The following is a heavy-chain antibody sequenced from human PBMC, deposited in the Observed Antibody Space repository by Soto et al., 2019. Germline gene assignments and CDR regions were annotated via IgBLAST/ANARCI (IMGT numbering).Heavy chain of an antibody. CDR3: AREGGIVGATTVDY. V-gene: IGHV4-30-4*01. CDR1: GGSISSGDYY. D-gene: IGHD1-26*01. CDR2: IYYSGST. Sequence: QVQLQESGPGLVKPSQTLSLTCTVSGGSISSGDYYWSWIRQPPGKGLEWIVYIYYSGSTYYNPSLKSRGTISVGTSKNQFSLKLSSVPAADTAVYYCAREGGIVGATTVDYWGQGTLVTVSS. J-gene: IGHJ4*02.